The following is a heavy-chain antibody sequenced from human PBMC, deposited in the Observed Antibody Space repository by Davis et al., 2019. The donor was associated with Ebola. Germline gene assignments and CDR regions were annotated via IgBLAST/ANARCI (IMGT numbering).Heavy chain of an antibody. Sequence: PGGSLRLSCAASGFIFGHYAMHWVRQAPGKGLEWVAVIWSDGGSIYYAESVKGRFTVSRDNSKNTLYLHLNSLRAEDTAVYYCAKDSQVLTIGAAFDLWGRGTLVTVSS. CDR1: GFIFGHYA. V-gene: IGHV3-33*06. J-gene: IGHJ4*02. CDR3: AKDSQVLTIGAAFDL. D-gene: IGHD3-3*01. CDR2: IWSDGGSI.